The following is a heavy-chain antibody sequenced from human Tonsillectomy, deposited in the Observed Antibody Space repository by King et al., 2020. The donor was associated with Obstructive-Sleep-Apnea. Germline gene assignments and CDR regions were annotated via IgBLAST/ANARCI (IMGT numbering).Heavy chain of an antibody. CDR1: GGSFSGYY. CDR3: ARAKGYCSSTSCYPREFDP. Sequence: VQLQQWGAGLLKPSETLSLTCAVYGGSFSGYYWSWIRQPPGKGLEWIGEINHSGSTNYNPSLKGRVTISVDTSKNQFSLKLRSVTAADTAVYYCARAKGYCSSTSCYPREFDPWGQGTLVTVSS. J-gene: IGHJ5*02. D-gene: IGHD2-2*01. CDR2: INHSGST. V-gene: IGHV4-34*01.